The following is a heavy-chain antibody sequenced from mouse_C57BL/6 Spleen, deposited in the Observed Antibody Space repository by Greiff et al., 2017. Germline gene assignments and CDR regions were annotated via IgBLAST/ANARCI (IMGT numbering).Heavy chain of an antibody. J-gene: IGHJ2*01. D-gene: IGHD1-1*01. CDR3: ARPYYGLYYFDY. V-gene: IGHV1-18*01. Sequence: VQLKESGPELVKPGASVKIPCKASGYTFTDYNMDWVKQSHGKSLEWIGDINPNNGGTIYNQKFKGKATLTVDKSSSTAYMELRSLTSEDTAVYYCARPYYGLYYFDYWGQGTTLTVSS. CDR1: GYTFTDYN. CDR2: INPNNGGT.